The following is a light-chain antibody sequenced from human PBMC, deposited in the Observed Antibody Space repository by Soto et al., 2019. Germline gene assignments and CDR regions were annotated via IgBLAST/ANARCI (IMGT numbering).Light chain of an antibody. Sequence: DIWLTPSPYYLAVSFGEGATINCKSSQSVLYSSNNKNYLAWYQQKPGQPPKLLIYWASTRESGVPDRFSGSGSGTDFTLTISSLQAEDVAVYYCQQYYSSPPTFGQGTKVDI. V-gene: IGKV4-1*01. CDR1: QSVLYSSNNKNY. CDR3: QQYYSSPPT. CDR2: WAS. J-gene: IGKJ1*01.